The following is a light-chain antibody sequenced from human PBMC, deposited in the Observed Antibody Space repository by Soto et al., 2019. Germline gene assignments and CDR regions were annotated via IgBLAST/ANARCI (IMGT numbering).Light chain of an antibody. Sequence: EIVLTQAPGTLSLSPGVRDTLSCRPSQSVSNTYLAWYQQKPGQAPRLLIYDTSDRATGIPARFSGSGSGTDFTLTISDVEPEDFAVYYCHQRQSWPRTFGQGTEVDI. J-gene: IGKJ1*01. CDR2: DTS. CDR1: QSVSNTY. V-gene: IGKV3-11*01. CDR3: HQRQSWPRT.